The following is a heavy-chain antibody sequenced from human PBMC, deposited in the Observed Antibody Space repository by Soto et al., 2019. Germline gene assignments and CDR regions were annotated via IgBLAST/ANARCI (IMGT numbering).Heavy chain of an antibody. J-gene: IGHJ1*01. V-gene: IGHV3-23*01. D-gene: IGHD6-19*01. CDR1: GIIFRNYA. CDR2: ISGSGDST. Sequence: GGSLRLSCATSGIIFRNYAMGWVRQAPGKGLEWVSAISGSGDSTYYADSVKGRFTISRDNSKNTLYLQMNSLRAEDTAVYYCAKDPGRQWLVSLYFQHWGQGTLVTVSS. CDR3: AKDPGRQWLVSLYFQH.